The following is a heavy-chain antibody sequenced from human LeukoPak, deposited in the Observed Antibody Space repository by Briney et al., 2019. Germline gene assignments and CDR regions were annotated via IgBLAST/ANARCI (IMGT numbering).Heavy chain of an antibody. Sequence: GGSLRLSCATSGFTSSSYAMSWVRQAPGKGLEWVSAISGNGVSTYYADSVKGRFTISRDNSRNTVYLQMNSLRAEDTAVFYCAKGSQKIDYWGQGTLVTVSS. V-gene: IGHV3-23*01. J-gene: IGHJ4*02. CDR1: GFTSSSYA. CDR3: AKGSQKIDY. CDR2: ISGNGVST.